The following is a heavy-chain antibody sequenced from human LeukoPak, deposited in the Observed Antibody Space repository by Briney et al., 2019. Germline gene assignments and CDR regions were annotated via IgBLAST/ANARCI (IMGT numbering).Heavy chain of an antibody. Sequence: PGGPLRLSCAASGFTFSEAWMHWVRQAPGKGLVWVSRINNDGSTTRYADSVKGRFTISRDNAKNTLYLQMNSLRAEDTAVYYCARVSGPGMNEYFHLWGQGTLVTVSS. D-gene: IGHD3-10*01. V-gene: IGHV3-74*01. CDR2: INNDGSTT. CDR3: ARVSGPGMNEYFHL. J-gene: IGHJ1*01. CDR1: GFTFSEAW.